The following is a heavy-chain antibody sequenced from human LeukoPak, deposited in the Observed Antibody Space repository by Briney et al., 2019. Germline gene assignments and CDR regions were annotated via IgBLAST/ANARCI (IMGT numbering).Heavy chain of an antibody. CDR2: IFHSGNI. CDR1: GYSFSSGYY. V-gene: IGHV4-38-2*02. J-gene: IGHJ4*02. CDR3: ARDVVYYDSSGYYSYYFDY. D-gene: IGHD3-22*01. Sequence: SETLSLTCTVSGYSFSSGYYWGWIRQPPGKGLEWIGSIFHSGNIYYNPSLKSRVTISVDTSKNQFSLKLTSVTAADTAVYYCARDVVYYDSSGYYSYYFDYWGQGTLVTVSS.